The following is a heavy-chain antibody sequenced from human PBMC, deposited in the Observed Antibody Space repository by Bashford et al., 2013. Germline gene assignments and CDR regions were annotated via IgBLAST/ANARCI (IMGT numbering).Heavy chain of an antibody. CDR2: IDPKDSET. Sequence: ESLKISCKGSGYIFTGYWIGWVRQMPGKGLEWMGRIDPKDSETNYSPSFQGHVTFSADKSTGTAYLHWSSLRASDTAVYYCARQGSTYYFSSGSSLDSWGQGTLVTVSS. V-gene: IGHV5-10-1*01. D-gene: IGHD3-10*01. CDR1: GYIFTGYW. J-gene: IGHJ4*02. CDR3: ARQGSTYYFSSGSSLDS.